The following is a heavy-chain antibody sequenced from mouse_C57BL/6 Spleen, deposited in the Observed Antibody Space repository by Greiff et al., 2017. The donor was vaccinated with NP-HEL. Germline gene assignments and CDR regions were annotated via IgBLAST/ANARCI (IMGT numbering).Heavy chain of an antibody. D-gene: IGHD4-1*02. CDR3: ARDPNWDYFDY. CDR1: GYSTTSGYY. Sequence: ESGPGLVKPSQSLSLTCSVTGYSTTSGYYWNWIRQFPGNKLEWMGYISYDGSNNYNPSLKNRISITRDTSKNQFFLKLNSVTTEDTATYYCARDPNWDYFDYWGQGTTLTVSS. J-gene: IGHJ2*01. V-gene: IGHV3-6*01. CDR2: ISYDGSN.